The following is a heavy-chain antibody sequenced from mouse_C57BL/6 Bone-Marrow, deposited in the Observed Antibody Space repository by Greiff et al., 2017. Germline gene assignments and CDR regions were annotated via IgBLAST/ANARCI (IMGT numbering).Heavy chain of an antibody. Sequence: VQLKESGPGLVKPSQSLSLTCSVTGYSITSGYYWNWIRQFPGNKLEWMGYISYDGSNNYNPSLKNRISITRDTSKNQFFLKLNSVTTEDTATNYCARGDGYFLFDYWGQGTTLTVSS. V-gene: IGHV3-6*01. CDR3: ARGDGYFLFDY. CDR1: GYSITSGYY. CDR2: ISYDGSN. J-gene: IGHJ2*01. D-gene: IGHD2-3*01.